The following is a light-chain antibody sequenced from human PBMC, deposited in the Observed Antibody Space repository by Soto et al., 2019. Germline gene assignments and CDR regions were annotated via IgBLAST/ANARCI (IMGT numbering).Light chain of an antibody. Sequence: EIVLTQSPGTLSLYPGERATLSCRASQSVSSSYLAWYQQKPGQAPRLLIDGASSRATGIPDRFSGSWSGTDFTLTISRLEPEDFAVYYCQQYRSSPYTFGQGTKLEIK. V-gene: IGKV3-20*01. J-gene: IGKJ2*01. CDR3: QQYRSSPYT. CDR2: GAS. CDR1: QSVSSSY.